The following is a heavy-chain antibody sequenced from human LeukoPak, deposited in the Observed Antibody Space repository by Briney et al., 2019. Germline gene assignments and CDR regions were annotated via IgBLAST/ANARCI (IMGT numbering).Heavy chain of an antibody. J-gene: IGHJ4*02. Sequence: GGSLRLSCEASGFTFTTYSMTWVRQAPGKGLEWVSVIYSGGSTYYADSVKGRFTISRDNSKNTLYLQMNSLRAEDTAVYYCARDFSGSTGYFDYWGQGTLVTVSS. D-gene: IGHD1-26*01. CDR3: ARDFSGSTGYFDY. CDR2: IYSGGST. CDR1: GFTFTTYS. V-gene: IGHV3-66*01.